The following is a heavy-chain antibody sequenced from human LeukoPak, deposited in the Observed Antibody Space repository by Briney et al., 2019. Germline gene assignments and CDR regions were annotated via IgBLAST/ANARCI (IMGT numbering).Heavy chain of an antibody. V-gene: IGHV3-30*18. CDR2: ISYDGSNK. Sequence: GGSLRLSCAASGFTFSSYGMHWVRQAPGKGLEWVAVISYDGSNKYYADSVKGRFTTSRDNSKNTLYLQMNSLRAEDTAVYYCAKDPSRRTTGTTDYWGQGTLVTVSS. CDR3: AKDPSRRTTGTTDY. CDR1: GFTFSSYG. J-gene: IGHJ4*02. D-gene: IGHD1-1*01.